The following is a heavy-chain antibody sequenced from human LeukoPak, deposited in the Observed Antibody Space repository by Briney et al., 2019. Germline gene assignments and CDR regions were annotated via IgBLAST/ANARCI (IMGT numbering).Heavy chain of an antibody. CDR2: TYSGGTT. Sequence: PGGSLRLSCAASGFSVSYNYMSWVRQAPGKGLEWFSVTYSGGTTLYADSVKGRFTISRDTSKNTLYLQMNSLRPEGTAVYYCARDGDIPMSIASGGMDVWGRGTTVTVSS. V-gene: IGHV3-66*01. CDR3: ARDGDIPMSIASGGMDV. D-gene: IGHD5-18*01. CDR1: GFSVSYNY. J-gene: IGHJ6*02.